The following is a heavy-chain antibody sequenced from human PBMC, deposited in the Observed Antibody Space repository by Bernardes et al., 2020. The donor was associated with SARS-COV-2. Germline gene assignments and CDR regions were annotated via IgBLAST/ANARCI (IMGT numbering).Heavy chain of an antibody. CDR3: ATSTPHSSSSNWFDP. Sequence: ASVKVSCKVSGFTLPALSMHWVRQAPGQGLEWMGGFAPEDGATIYAQKFQGRVTMTEDTSTDTAYMELSSLRSEDTAVYYCATSTPHSSSSNWFDPWGQGTLVTVS. J-gene: IGHJ5*02. D-gene: IGHD6-13*01. CDR2: FAPEDGAT. CDR1: GFTLPALS. V-gene: IGHV1-24*01.